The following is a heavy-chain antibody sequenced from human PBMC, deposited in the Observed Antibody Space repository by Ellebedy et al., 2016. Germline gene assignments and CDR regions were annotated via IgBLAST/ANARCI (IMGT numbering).Heavy chain of an antibody. V-gene: IGHV3-23*01. J-gene: IGHJ4*02. D-gene: IGHD5-12*01. Sequence: GESLKISCAASGFTFSSYAMSWVRQAPGKGLEWVSAISGSGGSTYYADSVKGRFTISRDNSKNTPYLQMNSLRAEDTAVYYCAKMALWQWLPDRFDYWGQGTLVTVSS. CDR1: GFTFSSYA. CDR2: ISGSGGST. CDR3: AKMALWQWLPDRFDY.